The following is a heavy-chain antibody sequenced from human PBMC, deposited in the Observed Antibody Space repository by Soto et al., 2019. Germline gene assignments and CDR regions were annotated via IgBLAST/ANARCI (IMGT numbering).Heavy chain of an antibody. V-gene: IGHV3-30*18. Sequence: QVQLVESGGGVVQPGRSLRLSCAASGFTFSGYGMHWVRQAPGKGLEWVAVISYDGSNKYYADSVKGRFTISRDNSKNTLYLQMNSLEAEDKAVYYCAKERMGATPGDYWGQGTLVTVSS. D-gene: IGHD1-26*01. CDR1: GFTFSGYG. CDR3: AKERMGATPGDY. CDR2: ISYDGSNK. J-gene: IGHJ4*02.